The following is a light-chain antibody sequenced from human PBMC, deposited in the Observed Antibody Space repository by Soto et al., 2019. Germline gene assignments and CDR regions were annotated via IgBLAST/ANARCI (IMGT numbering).Light chain of an antibody. Sequence: EIVLTQSPDTLSLSPGERATFSCRATQSITNKYVAWYQQKAGQAPRLLIYGASTRATCIPDRFRGSGSGTDFTLSITRLEPEDFAVYYCHQYLDSPNTFGQGTNLEIK. CDR1: QSITNKY. CDR2: GAS. V-gene: IGKV3-20*01. J-gene: IGKJ2*01. CDR3: HQYLDSPNT.